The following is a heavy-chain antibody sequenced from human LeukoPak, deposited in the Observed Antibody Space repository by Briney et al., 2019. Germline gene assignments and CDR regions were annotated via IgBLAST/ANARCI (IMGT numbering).Heavy chain of an antibody. CDR1: GFTFSDSW. Sequence: GGSLRPSCAASGFTFSDSWMTWVRQTPGKGLQWVASIHQDAGEKQYLDSVRGRFTISRDNAKSSLYLQMNSLTVDDTGIYYCASSKDHYCRYWGQGTLVTVSS. CDR3: ASSKDHYCRY. J-gene: IGHJ4*02. V-gene: IGHV3-7*05. CDR2: IHQDAGEK.